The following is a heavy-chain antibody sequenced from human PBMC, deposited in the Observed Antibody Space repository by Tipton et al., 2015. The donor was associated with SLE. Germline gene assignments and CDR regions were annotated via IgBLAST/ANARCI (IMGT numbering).Heavy chain of an antibody. CDR1: GFTFSTYA. CDR2: IYGAGSGT. Sequence: GSLRLSCAASGFTFSTYAMSWVRQAPGRGLEWVSVIYGAGSGTYYSDSVKGRFTISRDNSNNTLYLQMNSLRADDTAIYYCAKDRNGEGYSPRRWGPGTLVGVSS. D-gene: IGHD5-24*01. V-gene: IGHV3-23*03. CDR3: AKDRNGEGYSPRR. J-gene: IGHJ1*01.